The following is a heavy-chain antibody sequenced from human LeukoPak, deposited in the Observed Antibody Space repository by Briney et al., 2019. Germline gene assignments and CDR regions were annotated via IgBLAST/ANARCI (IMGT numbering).Heavy chain of an antibody. Sequence: PGGSLRLSCAASGFTFSSYEMNWVRQAPGKGLEWVSYISSTGSTIYYADSVKGRFTISRDNAKNSLYLQMNSLRAEDTAVYYCARISAVAGTGTLDYWGQGTLVTVSS. J-gene: IGHJ4*02. CDR3: ARISAVAGTGTLDY. CDR2: ISSTGSTI. D-gene: IGHD6-19*01. V-gene: IGHV3-48*03. CDR1: GFTFSSYE.